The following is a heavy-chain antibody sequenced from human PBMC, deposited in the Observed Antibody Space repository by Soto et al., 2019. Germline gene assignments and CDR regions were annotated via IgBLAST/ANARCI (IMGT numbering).Heavy chain of an antibody. D-gene: IGHD1-26*01. CDR3: AHGEGIVKSIVYFDS. Sequence: ASVKVSCKVSGYFLTALSIHWVRQAPGKGLEWMGGFDREDGETIYAQKFQGRVTMTEDTSTDSAYMEPSSLTSEDTAIYYCAHGEGIVKSIVYFDSWGQGTLVTVS. J-gene: IGHJ4*02. V-gene: IGHV1-24*01. CDR1: GYFLTALS. CDR2: FDREDGET.